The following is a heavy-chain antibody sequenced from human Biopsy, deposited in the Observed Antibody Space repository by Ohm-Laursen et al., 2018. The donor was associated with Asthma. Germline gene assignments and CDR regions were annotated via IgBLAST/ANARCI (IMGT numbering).Heavy chain of an antibody. CDR2: ISGYNGNT. Sequence: ASVKVSCKTSGYPFTDFALFWVRQAPGQGLESLGWISGYNGNTDYAEKFQGRVFMSTDTSTRTAYMELRNLASDDTAIYYCERDINFYANSYEGFDYWGQGTQVIVSS. CDR3: ERDINFYANSYEGFDY. J-gene: IGHJ4*01. D-gene: IGHD2/OR15-2a*01. CDR1: GYPFTDFA. V-gene: IGHV1-18*01.